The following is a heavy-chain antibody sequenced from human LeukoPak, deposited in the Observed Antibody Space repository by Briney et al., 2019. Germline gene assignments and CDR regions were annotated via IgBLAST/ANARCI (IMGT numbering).Heavy chain of an antibody. CDR3: GAGRMTVDY. D-gene: IGHD2-21*02. J-gene: IGHJ4*02. CDR1: GFTFANYP. V-gene: IGHV3-23*01. Sequence: PGGSLRLSCAASGFTFANYPMGWVRQAPGKGLEWVSVISGSSGGIKYADSVRGRFTISRDNSKNTLYLQMNSLRAEDTAVYYCGAGRMTVDYWGQGTLVTVSS. CDR2: ISGSSGGI.